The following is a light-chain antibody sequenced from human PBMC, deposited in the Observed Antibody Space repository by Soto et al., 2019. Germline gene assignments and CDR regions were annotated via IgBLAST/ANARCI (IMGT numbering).Light chain of an antibody. CDR3: QQYGSSSVT. Sequence: EFVLTQSPGTLSLSPGERATLSCRASQSVRSSYLAWYQQKPGQAPRLLIYGASSRATGIPDRFSGSGSGTDFTLTISRLEPEDFAVYYCQQYGSSSVTFGPGTKVDIK. CDR2: GAS. CDR1: QSVRSSY. J-gene: IGKJ3*01. V-gene: IGKV3-20*01.